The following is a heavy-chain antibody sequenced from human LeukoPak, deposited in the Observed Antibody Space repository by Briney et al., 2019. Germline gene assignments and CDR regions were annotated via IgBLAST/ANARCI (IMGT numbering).Heavy chain of an antibody. Sequence: GASVKVSCKASGYTFIGYDINWVRQATGQGLEWMAWMNPNTGNTGYAQKFRGRVTMTRNTSISTASMELSSLTSEDTALYYCARGAPGSYCSGGSCPYFDYWGQGTLVSVSS. V-gene: IGHV1-8*01. D-gene: IGHD2-15*01. CDR3: ARGAPGSYCSGGSCPYFDY. CDR1: GYTFIGYD. J-gene: IGHJ4*02. CDR2: MNPNTGNT.